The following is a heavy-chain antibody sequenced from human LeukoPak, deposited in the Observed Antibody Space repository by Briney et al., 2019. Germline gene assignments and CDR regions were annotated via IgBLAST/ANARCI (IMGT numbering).Heavy chain of an antibody. D-gene: IGHD4-17*01. V-gene: IGHV4-59*01. Sequence: SETLSLTCTVSGGSISSYYWSWIRQPPGKGLEWIGYIYYSGSTNYNPPLKSRVTISVDTSKNQFSLKLSSVTAADTAVYYCARDPAYGDYASYYFDYWGQGTLVTVSS. J-gene: IGHJ4*02. CDR2: IYYSGST. CDR3: ARDPAYGDYASYYFDY. CDR1: GGSISSYY.